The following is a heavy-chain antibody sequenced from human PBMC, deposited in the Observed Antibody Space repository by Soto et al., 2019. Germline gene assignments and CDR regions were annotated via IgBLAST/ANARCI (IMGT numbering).Heavy chain of an antibody. Sequence: GSLRLSCAASGFTFSSYSMNWVRQAPGKGLVWVSRINSDGSSTSYADSVKGRFTISRDNAKNTLYLQMNSLRAEDTAVYYCARGLKDRTYYYYGMDVWGQGTTVTVSS. CDR3: ARGLKDRTYYYYGMDV. CDR1: GFTFSSYS. D-gene: IGHD1-1*01. V-gene: IGHV3-74*01. J-gene: IGHJ6*02. CDR2: INSDGSST.